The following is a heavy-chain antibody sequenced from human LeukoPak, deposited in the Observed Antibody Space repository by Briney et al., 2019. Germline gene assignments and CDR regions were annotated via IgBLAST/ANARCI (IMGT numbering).Heavy chain of an antibody. CDR3: ARVGVDSSGYYLLDY. CDR2: IYYSGST. J-gene: IGHJ4*02. CDR1: GGSISSYY. V-gene: IGHV4-59*01. Sequence: NASETLSLTCTVSGGSISSYYWSWTRQPPGKGLEWIGYIYYSGSTNYNPSLKSRVTISVDASKNQFSLKLSSVTAADTAVYYCARVGVDSSGYYLLDYWGQGTLVTVSS. D-gene: IGHD3-22*01.